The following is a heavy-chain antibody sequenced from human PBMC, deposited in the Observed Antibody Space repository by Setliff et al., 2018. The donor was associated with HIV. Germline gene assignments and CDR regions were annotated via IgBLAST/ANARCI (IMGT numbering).Heavy chain of an antibody. J-gene: IGHJ6*02. D-gene: IGHD3-16*01. Sequence: ASVKVSCKASGYTFTTFGISWVRQAPGQGLEWMGGILGIFGTTYYAQKFQGRVTITRDTSASTAYMELSSLRSEDTAVYYCARMGLRELDYYYGMDVWGQGTTVTVSS. CDR3: ARMGLRELDYYYGMDV. V-gene: IGHV1-18*01. CDR2: ILGIFGTT. CDR1: GYTFTTFG.